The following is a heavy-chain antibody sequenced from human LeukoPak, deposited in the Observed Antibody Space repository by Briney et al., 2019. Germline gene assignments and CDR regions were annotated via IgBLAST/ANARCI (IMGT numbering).Heavy chain of an antibody. CDR2: ISAYNGNT. Sequence: ASVKVSCKASGYTFTSYGISWVRQAPGQGLEWMGWISAYNGNTNYAQKLQGRVTMTTDTSTCTAYMELRSLRSDDTAVYYCARAGYSSGWYYSPYWGQGTLVTVSS. D-gene: IGHD6-19*01. CDR3: ARAGYSSGWYYSPY. J-gene: IGHJ4*02. V-gene: IGHV1-18*01. CDR1: GYTFTSYG.